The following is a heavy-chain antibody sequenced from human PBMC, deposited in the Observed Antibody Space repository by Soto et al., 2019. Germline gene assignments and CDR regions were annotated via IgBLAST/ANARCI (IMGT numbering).Heavy chain of an antibody. J-gene: IGHJ4*02. V-gene: IGHV4-39*01. CDR2: IYYSGST. CDR3: ARQGYSSPYYFDY. CDR1: GGSISSSSYY. Sequence: SETLSLTCTVSGGSISSSSYYWGWIRQPPGKGLEWIGGIYYSGSTYYNPSLKSRVTISVDTSKNQFSLKLSSVTAADTAEYYCARQGYSSPYYFDYWGQGTLVTVSS. D-gene: IGHD6-13*01.